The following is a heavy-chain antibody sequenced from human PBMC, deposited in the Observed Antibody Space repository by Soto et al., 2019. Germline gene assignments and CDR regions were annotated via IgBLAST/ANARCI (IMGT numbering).Heavy chain of an antibody. V-gene: IGHV6-1*01. CDR2: TYYRSKWYN. D-gene: IGHD3-3*01. CDR1: GDSFSSNSAA. Sequence: SQTLSLTWAISGDSFSSNSAAWNWIRPSPSRGLEWLGRTYYRSKWYNHYAVSVKSRITINPDKSKNQFSPQLSAVTPEVTAVYYCARSGRRFLEGYNWFDPSGQGTLVTVSS. J-gene: IGHJ5*02. CDR3: ARSGRRFLEGYNWFDP.